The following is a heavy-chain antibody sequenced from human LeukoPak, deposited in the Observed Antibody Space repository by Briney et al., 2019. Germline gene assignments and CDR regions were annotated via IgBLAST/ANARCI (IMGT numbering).Heavy chain of an antibody. CDR2: TDSDGSRT. CDR1: GFTFSSYW. Sequence: GGSLRLSCAASGFTFSSYWMHWVRQVPGKGLVWVSRTDSDGSRTTYADSVKGRFTISRDNAKNTLFLQMNSLRAEDTAVYYCARGLYSGSSYTKGYWGQGTLVTVSS. V-gene: IGHV3-74*01. D-gene: IGHD1-26*01. J-gene: IGHJ4*02. CDR3: ARGLYSGSSYTKGY.